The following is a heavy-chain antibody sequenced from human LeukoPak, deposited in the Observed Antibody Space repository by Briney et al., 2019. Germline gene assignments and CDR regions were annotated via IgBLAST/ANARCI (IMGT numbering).Heavy chain of an antibody. D-gene: IGHD1-26*01. CDR2: ISYDGSNK. V-gene: IGHV3-30*01. CDR3: ARSLGATRSRFDP. Sequence: GRSLRLSCAASGFTFSSYAMHWVRQAPGKGLEWVAVISYDGSNKYYADSVKGRFTISRDNSKNTLYLQMNSLRAEDTAVYYCARSLGATRSRFDPWGQGTLVTVSS. CDR1: GFTFSSYA. J-gene: IGHJ5*02.